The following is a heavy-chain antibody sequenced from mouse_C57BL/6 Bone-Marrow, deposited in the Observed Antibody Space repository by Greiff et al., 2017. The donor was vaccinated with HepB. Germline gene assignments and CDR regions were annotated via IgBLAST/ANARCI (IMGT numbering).Heavy chain of an antibody. J-gene: IGHJ1*03. D-gene: IGHD1-1*01. CDR3: ARFITTVVAYWYFDV. CDR2: INPSNGGT. Sequence: QVQLKQPGTELVKPGASVKLSCKASGYTFTSYWMHWVKQRPGQGLEWIGNINPSNGGTNYNEKFKSKATLTVDKSSSTAYMQLSSLTSEDSAVYYCARFITTVVAYWYFDVWGTGTTVTVSS. V-gene: IGHV1-53*01. CDR1: GYTFTSYW.